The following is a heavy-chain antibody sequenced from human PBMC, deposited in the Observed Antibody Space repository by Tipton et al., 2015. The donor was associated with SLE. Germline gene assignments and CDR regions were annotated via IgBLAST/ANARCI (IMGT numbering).Heavy chain of an antibody. CDR2: ISYGGGT. CDR1: GGSISSNH. J-gene: IGHJ6*02. D-gene: IGHD2-8*01. Sequence: TLSLTCSVSGGSISSNHWIWIRQPPGKGLEWIGYISYGGGTNYNPSLKSRVTMSVDTAKNQVSLKLTSVTAADTAVYYCARGMLTWRGAIVGVDVWGQGTTVNVSS. V-gene: IGHV4-59*08. CDR3: ARGMLTWRGAIVGVDV.